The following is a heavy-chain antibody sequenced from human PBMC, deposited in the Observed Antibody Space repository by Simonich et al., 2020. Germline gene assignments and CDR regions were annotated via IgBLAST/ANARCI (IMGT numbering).Heavy chain of an antibody. CDR2: ISSSRSYI. D-gene: IGHD6-19*01. V-gene: IGHV3-21*01. J-gene: IGHJ6*02. Sequence: EVQLVESGGGLVKPGGSLRLSCAASGFTFSSYSMNWVRQAPGKGLEGVSSISSSRSYIYYADSVKGRFTISKDNAKNSLYLQMNSLRAEDTAGYYCARWIAVAGTGAYGMDVWGQGTTVTVSS. CDR1: GFTFSSYS. CDR3: ARWIAVAGTGAYGMDV.